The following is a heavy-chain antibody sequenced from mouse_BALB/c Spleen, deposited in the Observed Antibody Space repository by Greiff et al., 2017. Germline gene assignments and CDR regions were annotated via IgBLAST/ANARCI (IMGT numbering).Heavy chain of an antibody. CDR2: IWGDGST. J-gene: IGHJ2*01. D-gene: IGHD1-1*01. Sequence: QVQLKESGPGLVAPSQSLSITCTVSGFSLPGYGVNWVRQPPGKGLEWLGMIWGDGSTDYNSALKSRLSISKDNSKSQVFLKMNSLQTDDTARYYCARDYYGSDYWGQGTTLTVSS. V-gene: IGHV2-6-7*01. CDR3: ARDYYGSDY. CDR1: GFSLPGYG.